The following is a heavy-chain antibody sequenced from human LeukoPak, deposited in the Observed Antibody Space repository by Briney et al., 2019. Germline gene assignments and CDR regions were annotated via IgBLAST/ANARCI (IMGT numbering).Heavy chain of an antibody. CDR3: AKSDGYGLVDI. D-gene: IGHD3-10*01. Sequence: SETLSLTCTVSGDSIRNSYWSWIRQPPGKGLEWIGNIFYSGSTYYSPSLKSRVTISLDTSRNQFSLKLNSVTAADTAVYYCAKSDGYGLVDIWGQGTMVTVSS. CDR2: IFYSGST. J-gene: IGHJ3*02. V-gene: IGHV4-59*04. CDR1: GDSIRNSY.